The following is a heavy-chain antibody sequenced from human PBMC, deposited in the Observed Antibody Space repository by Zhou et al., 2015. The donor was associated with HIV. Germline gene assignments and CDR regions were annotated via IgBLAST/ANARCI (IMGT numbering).Heavy chain of an antibody. CDR1: GYAFAGYY. Sequence: QVQLVQSGAEVKKPGASVKVSCKASGYAFAGYYMHWVRQAPGEGLEWMGWIKPYNGVTNYAQKFQGRVTMTRDTSINTAFMELTRLTSDDTAVYYCARVYDYVRGSYLYAMDVWGQGTTVTVSS. J-gene: IGHJ6*02. CDR2: IKPYNGVT. V-gene: IGHV1-2*02. CDR3: ARVYDYVRGSYLYAMDV. D-gene: IGHD3-16*02.